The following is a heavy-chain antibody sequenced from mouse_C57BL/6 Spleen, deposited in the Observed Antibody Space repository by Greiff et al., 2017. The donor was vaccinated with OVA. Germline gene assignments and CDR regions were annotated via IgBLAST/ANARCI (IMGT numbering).Heavy chain of an antibody. CDR1: GYTFTDYE. J-gene: IGHJ2*01. Sequence: QVQLKQSGAELVRPGASVTLSCKASGYTFTDYEMHWVKQTPVHGLEWIGAIAPETGGTAYNQKFKGKAILTADKSSSTAYMELRSLTSEDSAVYYCTSGPVDFDYWGQGTTLTVSS. CDR3: TSGPVDFDY. CDR2: IAPETGGT. V-gene: IGHV1-15*01.